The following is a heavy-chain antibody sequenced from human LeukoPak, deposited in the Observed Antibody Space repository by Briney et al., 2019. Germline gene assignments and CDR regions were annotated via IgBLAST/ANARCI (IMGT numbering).Heavy chain of an antibody. J-gene: IGHJ3*02. CDR2: ISYEGGTQ. Sequence: PGGSLRLSCAASGVTPSPYGMHWVRQAPGKGLEWVAVISYEGGTQHYADSVKGRFIISRDNPRNTLYLQMNILRTEDTAVYYCARVRAGYSYGYGAFDIWGQGTMVTVSS. V-gene: IGHV3-30*03. D-gene: IGHD5-18*01. CDR1: GVTPSPYG. CDR3: ARVRAGYSYGYGAFDI.